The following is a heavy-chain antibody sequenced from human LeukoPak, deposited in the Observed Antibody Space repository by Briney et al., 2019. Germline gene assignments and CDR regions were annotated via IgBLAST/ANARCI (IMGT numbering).Heavy chain of an antibody. Sequence: PGGSLRLSCAASGFTFSSYSMNWVRQAPGKGLEWVSSISSSSSYIYYADSVKGRFTISRDNAKNSLYLQMNSLRAEDTAIYYCARGVTVTTDFWGQGTLVTVSS. V-gene: IGHV3-21*04. D-gene: IGHD4-17*01. CDR3: ARGVTVTTDF. J-gene: IGHJ4*02. CDR1: GFTFSSYS. CDR2: ISSSSSYI.